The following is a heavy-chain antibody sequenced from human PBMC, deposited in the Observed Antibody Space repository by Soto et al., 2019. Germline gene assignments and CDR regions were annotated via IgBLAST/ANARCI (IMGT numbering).Heavy chain of an antibody. CDR2: IYSGGST. V-gene: IGHV3-66*04. CDR1: GFTVSSNY. D-gene: IGHD4-17*01. CDR3: ARPAYGDYDNYYYYGMDV. J-gene: IGHJ6*02. Sequence: GGSLRLSCAASGFTVSSNYMSWVRQAPGKGLEWVSVIYSGGSTNYADSVKGGFTISRDNSKNTLYLQMNSLRAEDTAVYYCARPAYGDYDNYYYYGMDVWGQGTTVTVSS.